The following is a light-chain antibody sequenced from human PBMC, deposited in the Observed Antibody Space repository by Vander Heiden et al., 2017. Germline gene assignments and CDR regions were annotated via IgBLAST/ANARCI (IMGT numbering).Light chain of an antibody. V-gene: IGKV3-20*01. Sequence: EIVLTQSPGTLSLSPGERATLSSRASPSVSSSYLAWYQQKPGQAPRLLIYGASSRATGIPDRFNGSGSGTDFTLTISRLKPEDFAVYYCQQYGSSPYTFGQGTKLEIK. CDR1: PSVSSSY. CDR3: QQYGSSPYT. J-gene: IGKJ2*01. CDR2: GAS.